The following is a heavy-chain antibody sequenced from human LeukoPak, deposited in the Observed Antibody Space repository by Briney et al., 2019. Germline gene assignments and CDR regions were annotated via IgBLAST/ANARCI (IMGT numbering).Heavy chain of an antibody. CDR2: ISAYNGKT. CDR3: ARDGRVGYSSGWLSDYYYGMDV. Sequence: ASVKVSCKASGYTFTSYGISWVRQAPGQGLEWMGWISAYNGKTNYAQKLQGRVTMTTDTSTSTAYMELRSLRSDDTAVYYCARDGRVGYSSGWLSDYYYGMDVWGQRTTVTVSS. V-gene: IGHV1-18*01. CDR1: GYTFTSYG. J-gene: IGHJ6*02. D-gene: IGHD6-19*01.